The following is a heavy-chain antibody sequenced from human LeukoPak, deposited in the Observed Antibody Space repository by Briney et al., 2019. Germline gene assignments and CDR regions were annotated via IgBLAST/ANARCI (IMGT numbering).Heavy chain of an antibody. V-gene: IGHV3-49*03. CDR3: TGDYYDSSGYFDY. CDR2: IRSKAYGGTT. CDR1: GFTFGDYA. D-gene: IGHD3-22*01. J-gene: IGHJ4*02. Sequence: QTGGSLRLSCTASGFTFGDYAMSWFRQAPGKGLEWVGFIRSKAYGGTTEYAASVKGRFTISRDDSKSIAYLQMNSLKTEDTAVYYCTGDYYDSSGYFDYWGQGTLVTVSS.